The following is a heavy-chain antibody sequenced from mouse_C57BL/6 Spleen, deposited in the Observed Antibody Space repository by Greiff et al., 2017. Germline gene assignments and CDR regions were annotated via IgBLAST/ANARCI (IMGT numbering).Heavy chain of an antibody. CDR2: IDPNSGGT. V-gene: IGHV1-72*01. Sequence: QVQLQQPGAELVKPGASVKLSCKASGYTFTSYWMHWVKQRPGRGLEWIGRIDPNSGGTKYNEKFKSKATLTVDKPSSTAYMQLSSLTSEDSAVYYCARSGGQLRRRGYAMDYWGQGTSVTVSS. CDR3: ARSGGQLRRRGYAMDY. J-gene: IGHJ4*01. CDR1: GYTFTSYW. D-gene: IGHD3-2*02.